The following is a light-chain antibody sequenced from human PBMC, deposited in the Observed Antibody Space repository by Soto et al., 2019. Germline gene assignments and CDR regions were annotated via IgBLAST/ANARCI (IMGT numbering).Light chain of an antibody. CDR3: LQDYNYPRT. Sequence: AIQMTQSPSSLSASVGDRVTITCRASQGIRNELGWYQHRPGKAPKLLIYAASTLESGVPSRFSASGSGTDFTLTISSLRPEDFATYYCLQDYNYPRTFGQGTKVEIK. CDR1: QGIRNE. CDR2: AAS. J-gene: IGKJ1*01. V-gene: IGKV1-6*01.